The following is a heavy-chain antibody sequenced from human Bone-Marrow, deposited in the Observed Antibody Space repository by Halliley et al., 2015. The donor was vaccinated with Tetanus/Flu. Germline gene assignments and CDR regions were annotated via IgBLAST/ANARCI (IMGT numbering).Heavy chain of an antibody. CDR3: AKEAYYDLWSAYPSENWFDP. CDR1: GFTFSSYW. V-gene: IGHV3-74*01. J-gene: IGHJ5*02. D-gene: IGHD3-3*01. CDR2: INSDGSTT. Sequence: SLRLSCAASGFTFSSYWMHWVRQAPGKGLVWVARINSDGSTTSYADSVKGRFTISRDNPKNTLFLQMNSLRVEDTAVYYCAKEAYYDLWSAYPSENWFDPWGQGTLVTVSS.